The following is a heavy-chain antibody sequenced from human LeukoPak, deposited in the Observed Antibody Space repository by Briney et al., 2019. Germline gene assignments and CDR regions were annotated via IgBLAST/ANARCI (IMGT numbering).Heavy chain of an antibody. J-gene: IGHJ3*01. CDR3: VKDLRLDLHFDTFDA. CDR1: GFSLDDYA. CDR2: ISWDSGSS. D-gene: IGHD5-12*01. V-gene: IGHV3-9*01. Sequence: GRSLRLSCAASGFSLDDYAMHWVRQAPGKGLAWVSSISWDSGSSVYADSVKGRFTISRDNAKNSLYLQMNSLRPEDTALYYCVKDLRLDLHFDTFDAWGQGTMVTVSS.